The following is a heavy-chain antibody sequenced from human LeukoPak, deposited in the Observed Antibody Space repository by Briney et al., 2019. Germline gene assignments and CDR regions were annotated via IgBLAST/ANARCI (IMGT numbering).Heavy chain of an antibody. Sequence: GGSLRLSCAASGFTFSSYGMSWVRQAPGKGLEWVSAISGSGGSTYYADSVKGRFTISRDNSKNTLYLQMNSLRAEDTAVYYCAKSDGIAAASRYFDYWGQGTLVTVSS. CDR3: AKSDGIAAASRYFDY. CDR2: ISGSGGST. CDR1: GFTFSSYG. V-gene: IGHV3-23*01. D-gene: IGHD6-13*01. J-gene: IGHJ4*02.